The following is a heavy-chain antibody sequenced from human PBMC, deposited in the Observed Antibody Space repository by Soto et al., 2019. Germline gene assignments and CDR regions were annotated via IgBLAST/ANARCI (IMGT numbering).Heavy chain of an antibody. CDR2: IKSKTDGGTT. V-gene: IGHV3-15*07. CDR1: GFTFSNAW. Sequence: GGSLRLSCAASGFTFSNAWMNWVRQAPGKGLEWVGRIKSKTDGGTTDYAAPVKGRFTISRDDSKNTLYLQMNSLKTEDTAVYYCTTRQPPGWELRHYWGQGTLVTVSS. D-gene: IGHD1-26*01. J-gene: IGHJ4*02. CDR3: TTRQPPGWELRHY.